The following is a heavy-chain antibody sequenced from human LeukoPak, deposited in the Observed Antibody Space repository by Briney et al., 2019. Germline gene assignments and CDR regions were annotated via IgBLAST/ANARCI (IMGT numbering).Heavy chain of an antibody. CDR1: GFTFSTYW. Sequence: GGSLRLSCAASGFTFSTYWMHWVRLTPGKGLVWVSRINTDGSTKSYADSVKGRFTISRDNAFHTLYLQMNSLRAEDTAVYYCARGPYGDYRSNWEAWFDPWGQGTLVTVSS. D-gene: IGHD4-17*01. CDR2: INTDGSTK. J-gene: IGHJ5*02. CDR3: ARGPYGDYRSNWEAWFDP. V-gene: IGHV3-74*01.